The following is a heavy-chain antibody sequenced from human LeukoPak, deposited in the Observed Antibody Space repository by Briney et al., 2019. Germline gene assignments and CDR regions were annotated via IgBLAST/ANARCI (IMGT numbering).Heavy chain of an antibody. CDR1: GGSFSGYY. J-gene: IGHJ4*02. V-gene: IGHV4-34*01. D-gene: IGHD5-12*01. CDR3: ARGSVVWWLRKAWISNDY. CDR2: INHSGST. Sequence: SETLSLTCAVYGGSFSGYYWSWIRQPPGKGLEWIGEINHSGSTNYNPSLKSRVTISVDTSKNQFSLKLSSVTAADTAVYYCARGSVVWWLRKAWISNDYWGQGTLVTVSS.